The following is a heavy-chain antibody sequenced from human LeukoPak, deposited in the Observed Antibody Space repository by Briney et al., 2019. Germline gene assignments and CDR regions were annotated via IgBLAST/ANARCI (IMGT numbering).Heavy chain of an antibody. CDR3: ARRPPAQLDYHAFDI. D-gene: IGHD6-13*01. CDR1: GGSINNYY. CDR2: ISYSGST. Sequence: SETLSLTCTVSGGSINNYYWNWIRQSPGKGLQWIGYISYSGSTNYNPSLRSRVTISVDTSKNQFSLKLSSVTAADTAVYYCARRPPAQLDYHAFDIWGQGTMVTVSS. V-gene: IGHV4-59*08. J-gene: IGHJ3*02.